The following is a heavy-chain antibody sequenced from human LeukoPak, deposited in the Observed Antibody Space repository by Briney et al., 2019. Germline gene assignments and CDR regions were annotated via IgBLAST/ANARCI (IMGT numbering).Heavy chain of an antibody. CDR2: IKQDGSEK. CDR3: APRIAAATNGGIWFDP. D-gene: IGHD6-13*01. Sequence: PGGSLRLSCAASGFTFSSYWMSWVRQAAGKGREWVANIKQDGSEKYYVDSVKGRFTISRDNAKNSLYLQMNSLRAEDTAVYYCAPRIAAATNGGIWFDPWGQGTLVTVSS. CDR1: GFTFSSYW. J-gene: IGHJ5*02. V-gene: IGHV3-7*01.